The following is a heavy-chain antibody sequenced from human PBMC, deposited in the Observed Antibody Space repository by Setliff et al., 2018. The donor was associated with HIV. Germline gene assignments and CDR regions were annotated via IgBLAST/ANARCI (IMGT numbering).Heavy chain of an antibody. D-gene: IGHD3-3*01. CDR3: ARVFSAEQRFLIGY. J-gene: IGHJ4*02. CDR1: GFSFDDYA. CDR2: ISGSSGST. V-gene: IGHV3-23*01. Sequence: GGSLRLSCTASGFSFDDYAMHWVRQAPGKGLEWVSAISGSSGSTYYADSVKGRFTISRDNDINTLYLQMKSLRPEDTAVYYCARVFSAEQRFLIGYWGQGALVTVS.